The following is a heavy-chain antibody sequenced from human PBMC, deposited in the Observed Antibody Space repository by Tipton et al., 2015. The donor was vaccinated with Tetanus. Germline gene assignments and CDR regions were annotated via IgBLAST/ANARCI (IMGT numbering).Heavy chain of an antibody. CDR1: GFTFSNYW. CDR3: ARDPHTIRTGNHRGFDY. CDR2: VNTDGSEE. D-gene: IGHD3-10*01. J-gene: IGHJ4*02. Sequence: SLRLSCAVSGFTFSNYWMNWVRQAPGKGLEWVASVNTDGSEEYYLDSVRGRFTISRDNGKNLLYLQMNSLRVEDTAVYYCARDPHTIRTGNHRGFDYWGQGTKVTVSS. V-gene: IGHV3-7*03.